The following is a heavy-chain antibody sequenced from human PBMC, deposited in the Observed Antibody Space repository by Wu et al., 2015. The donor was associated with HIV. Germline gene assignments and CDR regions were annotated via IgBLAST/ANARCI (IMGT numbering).Heavy chain of an antibody. CDR2: IIPIFGTA. CDR3: ASSIAVAAVFDY. V-gene: IGHV1-69*13. J-gene: IGHJ4*02. Sequence: QLQLVQSGAEVKKSGASVKVSCKASGYDFPTYVVTWVRQAPGQGPEWMGGIIPIFGTANYAQKFQGRVTITADESTSTAYMELSRLTSDDTAVYYCASSIAVAAVFDYWGQGTLVTVSS. CDR1: GYDFPTYV. D-gene: IGHD6-19*01.